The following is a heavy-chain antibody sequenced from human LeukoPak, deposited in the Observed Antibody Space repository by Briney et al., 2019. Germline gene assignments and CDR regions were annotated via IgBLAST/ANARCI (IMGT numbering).Heavy chain of an antibody. D-gene: IGHD2-2*01. CDR1: GGSISSSGYY. CDR3: ARWAFREYQLQDTISAFDI. J-gene: IGHJ3*02. V-gene: IGHV4-39*07. Sequence: PSETLSLTCTVSGGSISSSGYYWGWIRQPPGKGLDWIGSMYYSGTTYYNSSLKSRITISVDTSKNQFSLRLRSVTAADTAVYYCARWAFREYQLQDTISAFDIWGQGTMVTVSS. CDR2: MYYSGTT.